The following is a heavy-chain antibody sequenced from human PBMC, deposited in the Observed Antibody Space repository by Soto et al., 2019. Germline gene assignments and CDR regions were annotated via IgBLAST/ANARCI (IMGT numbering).Heavy chain of an antibody. J-gene: IGHJ6*02. CDR1: GSTFSSYA. D-gene: IGHD6-13*01. Sequence: SVKVSCKASGSTFSSYAISWVRQAPGQGLEWMGGIIPIFGTANYAQKFQGRVTITADKSTSTAYMELSSLRSEDTAVYYCAREGGRAAGLSYGMDVWGQGTTVTVSS. V-gene: IGHV1-69*06. CDR3: AREGGRAAGLSYGMDV. CDR2: IIPIFGTA.